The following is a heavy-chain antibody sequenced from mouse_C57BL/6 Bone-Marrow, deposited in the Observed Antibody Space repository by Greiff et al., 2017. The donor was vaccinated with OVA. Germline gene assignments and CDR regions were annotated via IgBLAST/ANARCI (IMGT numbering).Heavy chain of an antibody. J-gene: IGHJ4*01. CDR3: ARGYYSNYAMDY. CDR1: GYAFSSSW. Sequence: QVQLQQSGPELVKPGASVKISCKASGYAFSSSWMNWVKQRPGKGLEWIGRIYPGDGDTNYNGKFKGKATLTADKSSSTAYMQLSSLTSEDSAVYFCARGYYSNYAMDYWGQGTSVTVSS. CDR2: IYPGDGDT. V-gene: IGHV1-82*01. D-gene: IGHD2-5*01.